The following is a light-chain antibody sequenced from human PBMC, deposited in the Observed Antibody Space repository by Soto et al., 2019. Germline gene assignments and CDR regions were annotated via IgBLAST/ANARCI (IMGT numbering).Light chain of an antibody. V-gene: IGKV3-20*01. Sequence: LSQSAGTLSLSTGERATLSCRASQSVSNNYLAWYQQKPGQAPRLLIYGASNRATGIPDRFSGSGSGTDFTLTISRLEPEDFAVYYCQQYGSSGTFAQRTKVAIK. J-gene: IGKJ1*01. CDR3: QQYGSSGT. CDR2: GAS. CDR1: QSVSNNY.